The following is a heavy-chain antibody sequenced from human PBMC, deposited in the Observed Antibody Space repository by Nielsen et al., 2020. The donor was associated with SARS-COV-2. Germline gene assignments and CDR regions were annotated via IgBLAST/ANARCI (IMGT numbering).Heavy chain of an antibody. V-gene: IGHV3-43*01. Sequence: GGSLRLSCAASGFTFDDYTMHWVRQAPGKGLEWVSLISWDGGSTYYADSVKGRFTISRDNSKNSLYLQMNSLRTEDTALHYCAKGEGAFYFDYWGQGTLVTVSS. CDR3: AKGEGAFYFDY. J-gene: IGHJ4*02. CDR1: GFTFDDYT. D-gene: IGHD1-26*01. CDR2: ISWDGGST.